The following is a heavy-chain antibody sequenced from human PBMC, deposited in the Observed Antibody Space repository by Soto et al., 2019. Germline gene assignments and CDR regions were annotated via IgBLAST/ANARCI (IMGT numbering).Heavy chain of an antibody. V-gene: IGHV1-3*01. D-gene: IGHD3-22*01. Sequence: ASMTVSCKASGYTFTSYAVHCVRQAPGQRLEWMGWINAGNGNTKYSQKFQGRVTITRDTSASTAYMELSSLRSEDTAVYYCALNYCDSRGFDYWGQGTLVTVSS. CDR1: GYTFTSYA. J-gene: IGHJ4*02. CDR2: INAGNGNT. CDR3: ALNYCDSRGFDY.